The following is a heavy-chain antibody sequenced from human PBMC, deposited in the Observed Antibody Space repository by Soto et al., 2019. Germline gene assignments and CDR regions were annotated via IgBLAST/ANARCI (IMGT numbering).Heavy chain of an antibody. D-gene: IGHD3-10*01. CDR2: IKSKTDGGTT. V-gene: IGHV3-15*01. J-gene: IGHJ6*02. CDR1: GFTFSNAW. Sequence: EVQLVESGGGLVKPGGSLRLSCAASGFTFSNAWMSWVRQAPGKGLEWVGRIKSKTDGGTTDYAAPVKGRFTISRDDSKNTLYLQMNSLKTEDTAVYYCTTGDGLYYDMDVWGQGTTVTVSS. CDR3: TTGDGLYYDMDV.